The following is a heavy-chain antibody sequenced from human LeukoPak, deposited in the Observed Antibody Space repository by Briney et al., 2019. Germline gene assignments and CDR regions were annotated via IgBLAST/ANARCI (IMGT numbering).Heavy chain of an antibody. CDR3: AGLYV. J-gene: IGHJ6*04. V-gene: IGHV4-4*07. CDR1: GASISSYW. CDR2: VYTSGST. Sequence: SETLSLTCTVSGASISSYWWSWIRRPAGKGRGGIGRVYTSGSTNYNPSLRGRVTMSVDTSKNLLSLKMNSVTAADTAIYYCAGLYVWGKGTTVTVSS.